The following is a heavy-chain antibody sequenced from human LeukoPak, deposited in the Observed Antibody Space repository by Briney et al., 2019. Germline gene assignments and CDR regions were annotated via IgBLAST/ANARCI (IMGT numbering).Heavy chain of an antibody. D-gene: IGHD6-19*01. CDR1: GVAISRGGYA. CDR2: IYHSGTT. Sequence: SETLSLTCVVSGVAISRGGYAWNWIRQPPGKGLEWIAYIYHSGTTYYNPSLKSRATISVDTSKNQFSLKLSSVTAADTAVYYCVRGRYSSGWFKDKNWFDPWGQGIPVTVSS. J-gene: IGHJ5*02. V-gene: IGHV4-30-4*07. CDR3: VRGRYSSGWFKDKNWFDP.